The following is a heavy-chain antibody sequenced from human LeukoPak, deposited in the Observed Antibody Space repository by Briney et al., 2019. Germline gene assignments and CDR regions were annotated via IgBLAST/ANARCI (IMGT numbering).Heavy chain of an antibody. J-gene: IGHJ4*02. CDR2: INPNSGGT. V-gene: IGHV1-2*02. CDR1: GYTFTGYN. Sequence: WASVKVSCKASGYTFTGYNMHWVRQAPGQGLEWMGWINPNSGGTKYAQRFQGRVIMTRDTSISTAYMELSRLRSDDTAVYYCARDGITMVRGAIGSYWGQGNLVTVSS. CDR3: ARDGITMVRGAIGSY. D-gene: IGHD3-10*01.